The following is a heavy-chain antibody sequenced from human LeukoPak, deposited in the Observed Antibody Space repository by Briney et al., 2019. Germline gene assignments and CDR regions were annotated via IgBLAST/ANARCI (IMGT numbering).Heavy chain of an antibody. CDR3: GRFDDYYGLDV. J-gene: IGHJ6*02. Sequence: SETLSLTCSVSGGSISSSDYYWSWIRQPPGKGLEWIGYIYYSGTTYYNPSLKSRVTISVDTSKNQFSLKLSSLTAADTAVYYCGRFDDYYGLDVWGQGTTVTVSS. D-gene: IGHD3-3*01. CDR2: IYYSGTT. CDR1: GGSISSSDYY. V-gene: IGHV4-30-4*01.